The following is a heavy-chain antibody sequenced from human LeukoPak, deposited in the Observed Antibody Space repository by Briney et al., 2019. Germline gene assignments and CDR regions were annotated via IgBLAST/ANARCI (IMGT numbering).Heavy chain of an antibody. Sequence: GGSLRLSCAASGFTFSSYAMHWVRQAPGRGLDWVAVISYDGSNKYYADSVKGRFTIPRDNSKNTLYLQLNSLRAEYTAVYYCAKLKQWQPQRYFFEYWGQGALVTVAS. D-gene: IGHD6-19*01. CDR3: AKLKQWQPQRYFFEY. V-gene: IGHV3-30*18. CDR2: ISYDGSNK. J-gene: IGHJ4*02. CDR1: GFTFSSYA.